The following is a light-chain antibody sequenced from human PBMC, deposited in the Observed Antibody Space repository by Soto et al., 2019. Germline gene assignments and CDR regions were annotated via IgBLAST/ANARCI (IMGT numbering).Light chain of an antibody. CDR2: WAS. Sequence: DTVMTQSPDSLAVSLGERATINCKSSQSVFHSANNMNYLAWYQQKPGQSPKLLISWASIRDSGVPDRFSGSGSGTHFTITINSLLDEDAGVYCCQQFYNTPPNSFGKGTRLEIK. V-gene: IGKV4-1*01. J-gene: IGKJ2*01. CDR3: QQFYNTPPNS. CDR1: QSVFHSANNMNY.